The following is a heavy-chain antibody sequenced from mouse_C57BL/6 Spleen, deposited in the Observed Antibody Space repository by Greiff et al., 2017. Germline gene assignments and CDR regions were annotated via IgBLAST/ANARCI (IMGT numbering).Heavy chain of an antibody. V-gene: IGHV1-55*01. CDR3: ARCGNYFWYFDV. Sequence: QVQLQQPGAELVKPGASVKMSCKASGYTITSYWLTWVQQRPGQGLEWIGDISPDSGSTNYNAKCKSNDTLTVDTSSSTAYMQLSSPTSKDSAVYDCARCGNYFWYFDVWGTGTTVTVSS. J-gene: IGHJ1*03. D-gene: IGHD2-1*01. CDR2: ISPDSGST. CDR1: GYTITSYW.